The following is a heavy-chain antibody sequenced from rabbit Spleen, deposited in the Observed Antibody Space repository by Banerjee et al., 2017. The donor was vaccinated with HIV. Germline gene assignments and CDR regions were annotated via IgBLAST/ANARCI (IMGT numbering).Heavy chain of an antibody. CDR1: GFTISSSYY. CDR2: IYGGSSGST. Sequence: QSLEESGGGLVQPEGSLALTCTASGFTISSSYYICWVRQAPGKGLEWIACIYGGSSGSTHYASWAKGRFTISKTSSTTVTLQMTSLTAADTATYFCARGYTDYATSRLDLWGQGTLVTVS. V-gene: IGHV1S40*01. CDR3: ARGYTDYATSRLDL. J-gene: IGHJ3*01. D-gene: IGHD6-1*01.